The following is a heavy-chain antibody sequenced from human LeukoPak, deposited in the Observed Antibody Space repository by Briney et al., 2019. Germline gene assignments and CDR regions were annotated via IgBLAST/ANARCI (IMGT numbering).Heavy chain of an antibody. CDR2: VYYSGKT. CDR3: ARGGGGWYIDY. V-gene: IGHV4-39*07. J-gene: IGHJ4*02. D-gene: IGHD6-19*01. Sequence: SETLSLTCTDSGGSISNSGYYWGWIRQPPGKGLEWIGSVYYSGKTNYNPSLKSRVTISVDTSKNQFSLKLSSVTAADTAVCYCARGGGGWYIDYWGQGTLVTVFS. CDR1: GGSISNSGYY.